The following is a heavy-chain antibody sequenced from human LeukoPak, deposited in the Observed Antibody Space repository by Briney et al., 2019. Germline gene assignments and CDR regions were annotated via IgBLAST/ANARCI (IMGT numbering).Heavy chain of an antibody. CDR2: IYYSGSS. J-gene: IGHJ6*03. Sequence: SETLSLTCNVSGGSISGYHWSWIRQPPGKGLEWLGYIYYSGSSNYNPSLKSRVTMSADTSKNQFSLKLSSVTAADTAVYYSARVPRSYYYYYYMDVWGKGTTVTVSS. CDR3: ARVPRSYYYYYYMDV. CDR1: GGSISGYH. V-gene: IGHV4-59*01.